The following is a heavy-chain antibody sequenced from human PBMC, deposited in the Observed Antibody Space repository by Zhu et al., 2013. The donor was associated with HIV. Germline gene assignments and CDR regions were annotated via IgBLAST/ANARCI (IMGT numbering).Heavy chain of an antibody. CDR3: ARDLGGSGVLKNAFDI. Sequence: QVQMVQSGPEVKKPGASVKVSCEISGNIFTALYIHWVRQAPGQGLEWVGWIKSDSGGSHFSKTFQDRVALTRDTSMTTVYMDLSGLRSDDTAVYYCARDLGGSGVLKNAFDIWGQGTPVIVSS. D-gene: IGHD3-10*01. J-gene: IGHJ3*02. V-gene: IGHV1-2*02. CDR1: GNIFTALY. CDR2: IKSDSGGS.